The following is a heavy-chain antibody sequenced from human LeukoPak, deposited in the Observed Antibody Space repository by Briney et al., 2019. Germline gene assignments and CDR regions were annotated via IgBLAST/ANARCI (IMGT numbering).Heavy chain of an antibody. V-gene: IGHV5-51*01. Sequence: GESLKISCKGSGYSFTSYWIGWVRQMPGKGLEWMGIIYPGDSDTRYSPSFQGQVTISADKSISTAYLQWSSLKASDTAMYYCARLHAYYYDSSGYWDYWGQGTLVTVSS. J-gene: IGHJ4*02. D-gene: IGHD3-22*01. CDR2: IYPGDSDT. CDR3: ARLHAYYYDSSGYWDY. CDR1: GYSFTSYW.